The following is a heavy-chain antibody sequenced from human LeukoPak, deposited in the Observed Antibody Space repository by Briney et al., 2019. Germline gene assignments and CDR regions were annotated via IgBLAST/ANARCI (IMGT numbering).Heavy chain of an antibody. V-gene: IGHV4-34*01. CDR3: ARGLVRGASLFDY. CDR2: INHSGST. CDR1: GGSFSGYY. J-gene: IGHJ4*02. Sequence: SETLSLTCAVYGGSFSGYYWSWIRQPPGKGLEWIGEINHSGSTNYNPSLKSRVTISVDTSKNQFSLKLSSVTAADTAVYYCARGLVRGASLFDYWGQGTPVTVSS. D-gene: IGHD3-10*01.